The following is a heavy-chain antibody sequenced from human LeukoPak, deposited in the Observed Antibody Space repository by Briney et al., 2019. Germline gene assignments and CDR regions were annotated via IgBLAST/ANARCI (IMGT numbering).Heavy chain of an antibody. D-gene: IGHD3-22*01. CDR1: GFTFSSYA. CDR2: ISGSGGST. CDR3: AKYYYDSSGYYYDPTYFDY. V-gene: IGHV3-23*01. Sequence: SEGSLRLSCAASGFTFSSYAMSWVRQAPGKGLEWVSAISGSGGSTYYADSVKGRFTISRDNSKNTLYLQMNSLRAEDTAVYYCAKYYYDSSGYYYDPTYFDYWGQGTLVTVSS. J-gene: IGHJ4*02.